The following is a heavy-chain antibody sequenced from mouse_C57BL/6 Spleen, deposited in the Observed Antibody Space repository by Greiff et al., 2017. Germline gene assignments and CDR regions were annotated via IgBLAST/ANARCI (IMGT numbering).Heavy chain of an antibody. J-gene: IGHJ3*01. V-gene: IGHV1-64*01. D-gene: IGHD2-4*01. CDR1: GYTFTSYW. Sequence: QVQLQQSGAELVKPGASVKLSCKASGYTFTSYWMHWVKQRPGQGLEWIGMIHPNSGSTNYNEKFKSKATLTVDKSSSTAYMQLSSLTSEDSAVYDCGRDYDYVLAYWGQGTLVTVSA. CDR3: GRDYDYVLAY. CDR2: IHPNSGST.